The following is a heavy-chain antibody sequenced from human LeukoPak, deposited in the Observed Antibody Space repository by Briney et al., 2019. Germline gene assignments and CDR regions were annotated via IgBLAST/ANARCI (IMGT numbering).Heavy chain of an antibody. Sequence: SETLPLTCTVSGGSISSYYWSWIRQPPGKGLEWIGCIYYSGSINYDPSLKSRVTISVDTSKNQFSLKLSSVTAADTAVYYCARTASFYKRFDYWGPGTLVTVSS. CDR3: ARTASFYKRFDY. CDR1: GGSISSYY. V-gene: IGHV4-59*01. D-gene: IGHD3-16*02. CDR2: IYYSGSI. J-gene: IGHJ4*02.